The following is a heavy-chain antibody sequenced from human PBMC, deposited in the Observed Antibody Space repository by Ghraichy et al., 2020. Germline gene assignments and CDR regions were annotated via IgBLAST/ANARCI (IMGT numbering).Heavy chain of an antibody. J-gene: IGHJ6*02. Sequence: LSLTCAASGFTFSSYSMHWVRQAPGKGLEWVAVISYDGSNKYYAASVKGRFTISRDNSKNTLYLQMNSLRAEDTAVYYCARDIKSSSWSYYYYAMDVWGQGTTVTVSS. CDR3: ARDIKSSSWSYYYYAMDV. V-gene: IGHV3-30-3*01. CDR2: ISYDGSNK. CDR1: GFTFSSYS. D-gene: IGHD6-13*01.